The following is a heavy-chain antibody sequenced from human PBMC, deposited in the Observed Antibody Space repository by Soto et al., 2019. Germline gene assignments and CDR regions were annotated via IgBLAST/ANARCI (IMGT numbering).Heavy chain of an antibody. Sequence: SETPSLTCSFSGDSVTSHYLTWIRQSPEKGLERIGYMHYTGFSHYNPPLKSRLTISVDRSKNQFTLQLTFVTVEDTAVYYCATSEWYPGGGYYYYYMDVWGKGTTVTVSS. V-gene: IGHV4-59*02. CDR3: ATSEWYPGGGYYYYYMDV. CDR1: GDSVTSHY. CDR2: MHYTGFS. J-gene: IGHJ6*03. D-gene: IGHD3-3*01.